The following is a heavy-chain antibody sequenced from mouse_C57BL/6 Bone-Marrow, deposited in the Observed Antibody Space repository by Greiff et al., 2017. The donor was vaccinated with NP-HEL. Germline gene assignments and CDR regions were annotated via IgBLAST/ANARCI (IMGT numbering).Heavy chain of an antibody. CDR3: ARSIFFAY. J-gene: IGHJ3*01. V-gene: IGHV1-50*01. Sequence: QVQLKQPGAELVKPGASVKLSCKASGYTFTSYWMQWVKQRPGQGLEWIGEIDPSDSYTNYNQKFKGKATLTVDTSSSTAYMQLSSLTSEDSAVYYCARSIFFAYWGQGTLVTGSA. CDR2: IDPSDSYT. CDR1: GYTFTSYW.